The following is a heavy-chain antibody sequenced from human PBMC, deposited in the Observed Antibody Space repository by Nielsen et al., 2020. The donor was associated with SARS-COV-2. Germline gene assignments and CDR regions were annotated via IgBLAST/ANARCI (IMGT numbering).Heavy chain of an antibody. D-gene: IGHD6-19*01. J-gene: IGHJ4*02. V-gene: IGHV3-7*03. CDR3: ARVGSSGWYFDY. Sequence: GESLKISCAASGFTFSSYWMNWVRQAPGKGLEWVANIKQDGSEKYYGDSVKGRFTISRDNSKNTLYLQMNSLRAEDTAVYYCARVGSSGWYFDYWGQGTLVTVSS. CDR2: IKQDGSEK. CDR1: GFTFSSYW.